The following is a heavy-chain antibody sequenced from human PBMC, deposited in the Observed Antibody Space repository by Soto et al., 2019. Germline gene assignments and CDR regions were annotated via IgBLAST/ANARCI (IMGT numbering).Heavy chain of an antibody. J-gene: IGHJ5*02. D-gene: IGHD3-3*01. V-gene: IGHV4-30-2*01. CDR1: GGSISSGGYS. Sequence: QLQLQESGSGLVKPSQTLSLTCAVSGGSISSGGYSWSWIRQPPGKGLEWIGYIYHSGSTYYNPSLKSRVTISVDRSKNQFSLKLSSVTAADTAVYYCARGDTYYDFWSGYFWFDPWGQGTLVTVSS. CDR2: IYHSGST. CDR3: ARGDTYYDFWSGYFWFDP.